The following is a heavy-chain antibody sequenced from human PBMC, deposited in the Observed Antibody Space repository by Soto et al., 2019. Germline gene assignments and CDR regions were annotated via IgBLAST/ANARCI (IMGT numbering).Heavy chain of an antibody. CDR2: VYYSGST. J-gene: IGHJ2*01. Sequence: QVQLRESGPGLVKPSETLSLTCTVSGGFVSSGNYYWSWIRQPPGKELEWIGYVYYSGSTNYNPSLTSRVTISLDTSKNQFSLKLNSVTAADTAVYYCARLPRARNADPRRPLGYFDLWGRGTLVTVSS. V-gene: IGHV4-61*01. CDR3: ARLPRARNADPRRPLGYFDL. D-gene: IGHD1-26*01. CDR1: GGFVSSGNYY.